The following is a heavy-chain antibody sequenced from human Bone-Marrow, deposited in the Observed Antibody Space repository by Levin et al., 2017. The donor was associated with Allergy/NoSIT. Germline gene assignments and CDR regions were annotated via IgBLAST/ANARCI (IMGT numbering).Heavy chain of an antibody. J-gene: IGHJ4*02. CDR2: VGNGGETT. D-gene: IGHD1-26*01. Sequence: GESLKISCVASGFTLSNYAMTWVRQAPGKGLEWVSSVGNGGETTYYADSVKGRFTISRDNSKNTMSLQMTGLRAEDTAIDFCARGGREPDYWGQGTLVTVSS. CDR3: ARGGREPDY. CDR1: GFTLSNYA. V-gene: IGHV3-23*01.